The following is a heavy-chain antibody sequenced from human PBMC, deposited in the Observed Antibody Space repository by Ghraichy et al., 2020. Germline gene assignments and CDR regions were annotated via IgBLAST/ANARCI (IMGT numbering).Heavy chain of an antibody. J-gene: IGHJ3*02. D-gene: IGHD3-22*01. Sequence: SETLSLTCTVSGGSISSSSYYWGWIRQPPGKGLEWIGSIYYSGSTYYNPSLKSRVTISVDTSKNQFSLKLSSVTAADTAVYYCARFGAGDTMIVVVTSFDAFDIWGQGTMVTVSS. CDR2: IYYSGST. CDR3: ARFGAGDTMIVVVTSFDAFDI. CDR1: GGSISSSSYY. V-gene: IGHV4-39*01.